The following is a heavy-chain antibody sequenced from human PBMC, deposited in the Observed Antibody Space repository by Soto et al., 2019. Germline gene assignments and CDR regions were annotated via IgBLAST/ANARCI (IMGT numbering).Heavy chain of an antibody. CDR3: AKYSSSGGMDV. CDR1: GGSISSYY. V-gene: IGHV4-4*07. J-gene: IGHJ6*02. CDR2: IYTSGST. D-gene: IGHD6-6*01. Sequence: SETLSLTCTVSGGSISSYYWSWIRQPAGKGLEWIGRIYTSGSTNYNPSLKSLVTMSVDTSKNQFSLKLSSVTAADTAVYYCAKYSSSGGMDVWGQGTTVTVSS.